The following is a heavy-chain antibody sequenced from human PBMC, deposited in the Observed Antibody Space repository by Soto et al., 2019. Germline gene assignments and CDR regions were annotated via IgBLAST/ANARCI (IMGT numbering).Heavy chain of an antibody. V-gene: IGHV3-74*01. D-gene: IGHD2-2*01. Sequence: EVQLVESGGGLVQPGGSLRLSCAASGFTFSGDWMHWVRQAAGKGLVWVSRINMDGSSTNYADSVKGRFTISRDNAKNTLYLQMNSLRVDDTPVYYCARGPRGLYHHDYWGEGALVTVSS. J-gene: IGHJ4*02. CDR3: ARGPRGLYHHDY. CDR2: INMDGSST. CDR1: GFTFSGDW.